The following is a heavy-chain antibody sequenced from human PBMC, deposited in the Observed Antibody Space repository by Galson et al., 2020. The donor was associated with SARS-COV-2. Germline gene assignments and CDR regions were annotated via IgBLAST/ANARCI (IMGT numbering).Heavy chain of an antibody. CDR2: IYSGGST. Sequence: GESLKISCAASGFTVSSNYMSWVRQAPGKGLEWVSVIYSGGSTYYADSVKGRFTISRDNSKNTLYLQMNSLRAEDTAVYYCATLTPMTTVTWGQGTLVTVSS. J-gene: IGHJ5*02. CDR3: ATLTPMTTVT. V-gene: IGHV3-53*01. CDR1: GFTVSSNY. D-gene: IGHD4-17*01.